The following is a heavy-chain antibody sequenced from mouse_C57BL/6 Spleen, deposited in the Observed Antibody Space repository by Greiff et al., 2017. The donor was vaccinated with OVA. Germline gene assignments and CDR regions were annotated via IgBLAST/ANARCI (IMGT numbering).Heavy chain of an antibody. CDR2: INPSTGGT. CDR1: GYSFTGYY. J-gene: IGHJ3*01. D-gene: IGHD2-5*01. V-gene: IGHV1-42*01. Sequence: EVQLQQSGPELVKPGASVKISCKASGYSFTGYYMNWVKQSPEKSLEWIGEINPSTGGTTYNQKFKAKATLTVDKSSSTAYMQLKSLTSEDSAVYYCARGGNSNWFAYWGQGTLVTVSA. CDR3: ARGGNSNWFAY.